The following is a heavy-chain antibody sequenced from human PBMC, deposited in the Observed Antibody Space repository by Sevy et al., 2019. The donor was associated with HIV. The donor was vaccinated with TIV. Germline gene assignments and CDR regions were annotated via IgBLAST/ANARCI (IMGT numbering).Heavy chain of an antibody. CDR3: ASEEWFGELDPRYYFDY. V-gene: IGHV4-39*01. D-gene: IGHD3-10*01. CDR1: GGSISSSSYY. J-gene: IGHJ4*02. Sequence: SETLSLTCTVSGGSISSSSYYWGWIRQPPGKGLEWIGSIYYSGSTYYNPSLKSRVTISVDTSMNQFSLKLSSVTAADTAVYYCASEEWFGELDPRYYFDYWGQGTLVTVSS. CDR2: IYYSGST.